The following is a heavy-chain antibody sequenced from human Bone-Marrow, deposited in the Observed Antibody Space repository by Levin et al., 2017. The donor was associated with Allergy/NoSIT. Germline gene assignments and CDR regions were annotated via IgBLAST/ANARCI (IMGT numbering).Heavy chain of an antibody. CDR3: ARESHTWMATTPFDN. J-gene: IGHJ4*02. Sequence: SQTLSLTCNVSGFSINSGYFWGWIRQPPGKDLEWIGSIYHSGSTHYNPSLKDRVSLSIDTSKNQFSLTLSSVTAADTAVYFCARESHTWMATTPFDNWGQGTLLTVSS. V-gene: IGHV4-38-2*02. CDR1: GFSINSGYF. CDR2: IYHSGST. D-gene: IGHD5-24*01.